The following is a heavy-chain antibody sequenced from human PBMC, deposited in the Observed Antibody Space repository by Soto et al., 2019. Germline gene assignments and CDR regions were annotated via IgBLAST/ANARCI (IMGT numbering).Heavy chain of an antibody. CDR3: ARNLDDYVWGSYRYTPPRY. CDR2: IYYSGST. V-gene: IGHV4-59*01. Sequence: ETLSLTCTVSGGSISSYYWSWIRQPPGKGLEWIGYIYYSGSTNYNPSLKSRVTISVDTSRNQFSLKLSSVTAADTAVYYCARNLDDYVWGSYRYTPPRYWGQGTLVTVSS. CDR1: GGSISSYY. J-gene: IGHJ4*02. D-gene: IGHD3-16*02.